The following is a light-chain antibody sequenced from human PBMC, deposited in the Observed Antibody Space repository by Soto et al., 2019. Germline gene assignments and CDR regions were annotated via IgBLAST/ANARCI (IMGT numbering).Light chain of an antibody. CDR3: CSYAGSFSYV. J-gene: IGLJ1*01. V-gene: IGLV2-11*01. Sequence: QSALTQPRSVSGSPGQSVSISCTGTSSNVGGYYYVSWYQQRPGKAPKLLIYDVNKRPSGVPDRFSGSKSGNTASLTISGLQAADEADYYCCSYAGSFSYVFGSGTQLTVL. CDR1: SSNVGGYYY. CDR2: DVN.